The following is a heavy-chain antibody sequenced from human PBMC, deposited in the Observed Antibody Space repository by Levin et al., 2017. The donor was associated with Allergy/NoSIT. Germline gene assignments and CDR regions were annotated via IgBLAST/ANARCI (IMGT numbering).Heavy chain of an antibody. V-gene: IGHV3-23*01. CDR2: MSGSGGYI. J-gene: IGHJ4*02. D-gene: IGHD1-26*01. CDR1: GFHFISYP. CDR3: ARRVGATYFDY. Sequence: GGSLRLSCAASGFHFISYPISWVRQAPGSRLEGVAAMSGSGGYINYADSVKGRFTISRDDSTNTVLLHMNSLRAEDTAVYFCARRVGATYFDYWGQGTLVAVSS.